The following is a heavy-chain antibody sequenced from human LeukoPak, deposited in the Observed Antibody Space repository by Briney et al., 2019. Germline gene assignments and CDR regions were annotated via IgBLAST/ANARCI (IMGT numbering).Heavy chain of an antibody. CDR2: IYHSGST. V-gene: IGHV4-30-2*01. CDR1: GSSISSGGYY. J-gene: IGHJ4*02. CDR3: ARDLPAAMDY. D-gene: IGHD2-2*01. Sequence: PSETLSLTCTVSGSSISSGGYYWSWIRQPPGKGLEWIGYIYHSGSTYYKPSLKSRVTISLDRSKNQFSLKLSSVTAADTAVYYCARDLPAAMDYWGQGTLVTVSS.